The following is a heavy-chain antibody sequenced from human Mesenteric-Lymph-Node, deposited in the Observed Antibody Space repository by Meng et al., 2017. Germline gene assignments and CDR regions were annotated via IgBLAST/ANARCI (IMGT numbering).Heavy chain of an antibody. CDR1: GFTFSSYA. D-gene: IGHD6-19*01. CDR2: ISGSGGST. CDR3: ARGGWYQTDAFDI. V-gene: IGHV3-23*01. J-gene: IGHJ3*02. Sequence: GESLKISCAASGFTFSSYAMSWVRQAPGKGLEWVSAISGSGGSTYYAGSVKGRFTISRENAQNSLYLQMNSLRAGDTAVYYCARGGWYQTDAFDIWGQGTMVTVSS.